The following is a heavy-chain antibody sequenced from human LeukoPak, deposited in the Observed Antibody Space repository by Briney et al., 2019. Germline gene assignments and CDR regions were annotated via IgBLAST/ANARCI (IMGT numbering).Heavy chain of an antibody. CDR2: INTNTGNP. CDR3: ARGVEGGSGSYYTGDNWFDP. Sequence: ASVKVSCKASGYTFTSYAMNWVRQAPGQGLEWMGWINTNTGNPTYAQGFTGRFVFSLDTSVSTAYLQISSLKAEDTAVYYCARGVEGGSGSYYTGDNWFDPWGQGTLVTVSS. J-gene: IGHJ5*02. CDR1: GYTFTSYA. V-gene: IGHV7-4-1*02. D-gene: IGHD3-10*01.